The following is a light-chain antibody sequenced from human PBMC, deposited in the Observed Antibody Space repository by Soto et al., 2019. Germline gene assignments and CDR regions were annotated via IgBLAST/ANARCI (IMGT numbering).Light chain of an antibody. CDR2: EVS. Sequence: QSVLTQPASVSGSPEQSITISCTGTSSDVGGYNYVSWYQHHPGKAPKLMIYEVSNRPSGVSNRFSGSKSGNTASLTISGLQAEDEADYYCSSYTSSSTLGVFGGGTKLTVL. J-gene: IGLJ2*01. CDR1: SSDVGGYNY. CDR3: SSYTSSSTLGV. V-gene: IGLV2-14*01.